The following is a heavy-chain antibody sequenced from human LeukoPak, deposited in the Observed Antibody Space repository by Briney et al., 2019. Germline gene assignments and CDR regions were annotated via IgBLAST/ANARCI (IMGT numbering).Heavy chain of an antibody. J-gene: IGHJ4*02. CDR3: AIDQPVAGVSNFDS. CDR2: IDPNTGNP. CDR1: GYTFTRYA. D-gene: IGHD6-19*01. Sequence: ASVKVSCKASGYTFTRYAMNWMRQAPGQGLEWMGWIDPNTGNPTYAQAFTGRFVFSLDTSVSTAYLQISSLNTEDTAVYYCAIDQPVAGVSNFDSWGQGTLVTVSS. V-gene: IGHV7-4-1*02.